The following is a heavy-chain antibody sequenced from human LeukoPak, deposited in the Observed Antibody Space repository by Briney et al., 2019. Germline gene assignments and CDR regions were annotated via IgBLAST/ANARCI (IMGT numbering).Heavy chain of an antibody. V-gene: IGHV3-30-3*01. Sequence: GGSLRLSCAASGLTFSSYAMHWVRQAPGKGLEWVAVISYDGSNKYYADSVKGRFTISRDNSKNTLYLQMNSLRAEDTAVYYCASIAAAKSHSIFDYWGQGTLVTVSS. CDR3: ASIAAAKSHSIFDY. J-gene: IGHJ4*02. CDR1: GLTFSSYA. D-gene: IGHD6-13*01. CDR2: ISYDGSNK.